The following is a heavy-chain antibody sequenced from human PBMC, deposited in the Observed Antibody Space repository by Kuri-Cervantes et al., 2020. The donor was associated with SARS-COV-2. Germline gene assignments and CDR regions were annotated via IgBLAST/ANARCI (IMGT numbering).Heavy chain of an antibody. V-gene: IGHV3-23*01. Sequence: GESLKISCAASGFTFSSYSMNWVRQAPGKGLEWVSAISGSGGSTYYADSVKGRFTISRDNSKNTLYLQMNSLRAEDTAVYYCARGYCSSTSCYFFDYWGQGTLVTVSS. CDR3: ARGYCSSTSCYFFDY. D-gene: IGHD2-2*01. J-gene: IGHJ4*02. CDR1: GFTFSSYS. CDR2: ISGSGGST.